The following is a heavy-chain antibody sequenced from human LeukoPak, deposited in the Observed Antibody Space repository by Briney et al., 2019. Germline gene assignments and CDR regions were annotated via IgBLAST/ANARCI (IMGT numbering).Heavy chain of an antibody. J-gene: IGHJ6*03. CDR1: GGSFSGYY. D-gene: IGHD2-2*01. CDR3: AFLVVPAPIDYMDV. V-gene: IGHV4-34*01. Sequence: SETLSLTCAVYGGSFSGYYWSWVREPPGKGLEWIGEINHSGSTKYNPSLKSRVPISVHTSKHQFSLKLSSVTAADTAVYYCAFLVVPAPIDYMDVWGKGTTVTVS. CDR2: INHSGST.